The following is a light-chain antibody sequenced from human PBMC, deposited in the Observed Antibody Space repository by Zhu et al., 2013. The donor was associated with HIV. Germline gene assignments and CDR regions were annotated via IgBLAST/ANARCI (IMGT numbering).Light chain of an antibody. CDR2: AAS. CDR1: QDIDRY. J-gene: IGKJ3*01. V-gene: IGKV1-9*01. Sequence: DIQLTQSPSLLSASVGDRVTITCRASQDIDRYLAWYQQTPGKAPTLLVYAASTTQSGVPSRFSGSGSGTEFTLTIDSLQPEDFATYYCQHVNDNAAFGPGTNLDV. CDR3: QHVNDNAA.